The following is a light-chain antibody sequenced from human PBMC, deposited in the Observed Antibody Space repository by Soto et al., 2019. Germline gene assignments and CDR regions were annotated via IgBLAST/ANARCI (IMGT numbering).Light chain of an antibody. Sequence: EIVMTQSPATLSVSPGERATLSCRASQSVSSSLAWYQQKPGQAPRLLFYGASTRATGVPARFSGSGSGTEFTLTISRVEPEDSAVYYCLQYGRSPTFGPGTKVHIK. CDR3: LQYGRSPT. J-gene: IGKJ3*01. CDR1: QSVSSS. CDR2: GAS. V-gene: IGKV3-15*01.